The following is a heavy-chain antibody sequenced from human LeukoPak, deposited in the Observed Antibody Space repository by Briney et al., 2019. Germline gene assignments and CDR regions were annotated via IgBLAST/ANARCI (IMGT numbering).Heavy chain of an antibody. CDR1: GFTFSSYA. Sequence: GGSLRLSCAASGFTFSSYAMHWVRQAPGKGLEWVAVISYDGSKKYYADADSLRGRFTISRDNSKNTLFLQMNSPRAEDTAVYFCARGDSGTFDYYYMDVWGKGTTVTVSS. J-gene: IGHJ6*03. D-gene: IGHD3-10*01. CDR2: ISYDGSKK. V-gene: IGHV3-30*04. CDR3: ARGDSGTFDYYYMDV.